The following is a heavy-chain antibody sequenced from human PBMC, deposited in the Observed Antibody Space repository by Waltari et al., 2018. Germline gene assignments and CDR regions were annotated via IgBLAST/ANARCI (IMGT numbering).Heavy chain of an antibody. V-gene: IGHV3-23*01. Sequence: EVQLLESGGGLVQPGGSLRLSCAASGFTFSSYAMSWVRQAPRKGLEWVSAISGSGGSTYYADSVKGRFTISRDNSKNTLYLQMNSLRAEDTAVYYCAKRGKYYYDSSGYYLTGYFDYWGQGTLVTVSS. CDR2: ISGSGGST. CDR1: GFTFSSYA. CDR3: AKRGKYYYDSSGYYLTGYFDY. J-gene: IGHJ4*02. D-gene: IGHD3-22*01.